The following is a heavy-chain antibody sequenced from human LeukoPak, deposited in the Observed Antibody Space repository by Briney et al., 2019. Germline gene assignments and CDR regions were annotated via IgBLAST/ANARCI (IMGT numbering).Heavy chain of an antibody. CDR1: GYTLTELS. D-gene: IGHD3-22*01. Sequence: GASVKVSCKVSGYTLTELSRHWVRQAPGKGLEWMGGFDPEDGETIYAQKFQGRVTMTEDTSTDTAYMELSSLRSEDTAVYYCATTRPHYYDSSGYSLPFDYWGQGTLVTVSS. CDR2: FDPEDGET. V-gene: IGHV1-24*01. CDR3: ATTRPHYYDSSGYSLPFDY. J-gene: IGHJ4*02.